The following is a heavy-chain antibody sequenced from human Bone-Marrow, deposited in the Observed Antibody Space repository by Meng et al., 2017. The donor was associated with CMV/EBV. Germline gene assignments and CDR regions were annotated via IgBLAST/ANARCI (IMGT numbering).Heavy chain of an antibody. CDR3: ARGPRFLEWLFGYYYYGMDV. CDR1: GFTFSSYE. D-gene: IGHD3-3*01. J-gene: IGHJ6*02. V-gene: IGHV3-64*02. CDR2: ISSNGGST. Sequence: GGSLRLSCAASGFTFSSYEMNWVRQAPGKGLEYVSAISSNGGSTHYADSVKGRFTISRDNSKNTLYLQMGSLRAEDMAVYYCARGPRFLEWLFGYYYYGMDVCGQGTTVTVSS.